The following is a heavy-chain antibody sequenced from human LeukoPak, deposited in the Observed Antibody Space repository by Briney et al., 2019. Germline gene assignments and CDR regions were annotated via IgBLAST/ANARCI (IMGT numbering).Heavy chain of an antibody. D-gene: IGHD3-9*01. CDR3: ASTSDILTGYAWFDP. CDR2: IYYSGST. Sequence: SETLSLTCTVSGGSISSYYWSWIRQPPGKGLEWIGYIYYSGSTNYNPSLKSRVTISVDTSKNQFSLKLSSVTAADTAVYYCASTSDILTGYAWFDPWGQGTLVTVSS. CDR1: GGSISSYY. V-gene: IGHV4-59*01. J-gene: IGHJ5*02.